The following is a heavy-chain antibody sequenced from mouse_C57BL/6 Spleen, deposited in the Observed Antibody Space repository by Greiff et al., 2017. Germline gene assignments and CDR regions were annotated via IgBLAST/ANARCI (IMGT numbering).Heavy chain of an antibody. Sequence: QVQLQQPGAELVKPGASVKLSCKASGYTFTSYWMHWVKQRPGQGLEWIGMIHPNSGSTNYNEKFKSKATLTVDKSSSTAYMQLSSLTSEDSAVYYCTRDDYGSSYERWFAYWGQGTLVTVSA. CDR3: TRDDYGSSYERWFAY. CDR2: IHPNSGST. D-gene: IGHD1-1*01. CDR1: GYTFTSYW. V-gene: IGHV1-64*01. J-gene: IGHJ3*01.